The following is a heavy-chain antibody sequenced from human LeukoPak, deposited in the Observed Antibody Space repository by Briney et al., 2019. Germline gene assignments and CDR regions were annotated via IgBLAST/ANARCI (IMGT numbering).Heavy chain of an antibody. CDR3: ARNIVAMTTVFHGPFDQ. CDR1: GGSISSESDY. Sequence: SQTLSLTCTVSGGSISSESDYWSWSWIRQPAGKELEWIGRISSSGSTNYNPSLKSRLTISIDTSKNQFSLQLNSVTPEDTAVYYCARNIVAMTTVFHGPFDQWGQGTLVTVAS. J-gene: IGHJ4*02. CDR2: ISSSGST. V-gene: IGHV4-61*02. D-gene: IGHD4-17*01.